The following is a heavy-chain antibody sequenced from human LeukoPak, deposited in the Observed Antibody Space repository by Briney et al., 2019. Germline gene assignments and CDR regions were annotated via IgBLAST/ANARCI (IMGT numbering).Heavy chain of an antibody. Sequence: SETLSLTCTVSGGSIPTKNFYWGWIRQPPGKGLEWIGSVFYSGRTYYNPSLKSRVTIFVDPSKNQFSLKLSSVTAADTAVYYCARGIPGVVVVAATPSDYWGQGTLVTVSS. D-gene: IGHD2-15*01. CDR2: VFYSGRT. CDR3: ARGIPGVVVVAATPSDY. CDR1: GGSIPTKNFY. V-gene: IGHV4-39*01. J-gene: IGHJ4*02.